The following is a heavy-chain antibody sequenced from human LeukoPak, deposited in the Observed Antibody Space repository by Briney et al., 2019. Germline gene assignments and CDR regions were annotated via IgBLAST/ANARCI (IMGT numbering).Heavy chain of an antibody. Sequence: PGGSLRLSCAASGFTVSSNYMNWVRQAPGKGLDWVSVIYSGGNTYYADSVKGRFTISRDNSKNTLYLQMNSLRAEDMAVYYCARGGIQLWKWAFDYWGQGTLVTVSS. CDR3: ARGGIQLWKWAFDY. D-gene: IGHD5-18*01. CDR1: GFTVSSNY. V-gene: IGHV3-53*01. CDR2: IYSGGNT. J-gene: IGHJ4*02.